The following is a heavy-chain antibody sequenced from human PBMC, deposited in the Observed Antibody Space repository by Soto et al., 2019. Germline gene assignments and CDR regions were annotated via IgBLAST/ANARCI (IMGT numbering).Heavy chain of an antibody. J-gene: IGHJ5*01. Sequence: LSLTCAVYGGSFSGHSWTWIRQSPGKGLEWIGDINHSGRVNYSPSLKSRVTISLDTSKNQFSLTLSAVTAADTAMYYCSTRAYDTNGYYRFDPWGQGTMVTVYS. CDR3: STRAYDTNGYYRFDP. D-gene: IGHD3-22*01. CDR2: INHSGRV. V-gene: IGHV4-34*01. CDR1: GGSFSGHS.